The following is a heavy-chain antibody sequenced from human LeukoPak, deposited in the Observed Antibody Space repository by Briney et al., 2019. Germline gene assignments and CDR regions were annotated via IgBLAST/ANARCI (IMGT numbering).Heavy chain of an antibody. D-gene: IGHD2-21*01. J-gene: IGHJ4*02. Sequence: AAVNVSCKSSGYTFTGYYRHWVRQAPGQGREGVGWINPNSGRTNYPQKVRGRVTMTRDTSISTAYMVLRRLSSDDTAVYHCARVYCGTANDYWGQGTLVTVSS. V-gene: IGHV1-2*02. CDR1: GYTFTGYY. CDR3: ARVYCGTANDY. CDR2: INPNSGRT.